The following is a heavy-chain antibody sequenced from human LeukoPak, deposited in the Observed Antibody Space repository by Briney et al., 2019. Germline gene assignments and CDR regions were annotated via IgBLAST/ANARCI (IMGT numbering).Heavy chain of an antibody. Sequence: GGSLRLSCAASGFTFSSYSMTWVRQAPGRGLEWVSSISSSSSYIYYADSVKGRFTISRDNAKNSLYLQMNSLRAEDTAVYYCARDGHYDSSGYYAVFDYWGQGTLVTVSS. CDR3: ARDGHYDSSGYYAVFDY. CDR2: ISSSSSYI. V-gene: IGHV3-21*01. CDR1: GFTFSSYS. J-gene: IGHJ4*02. D-gene: IGHD3-22*01.